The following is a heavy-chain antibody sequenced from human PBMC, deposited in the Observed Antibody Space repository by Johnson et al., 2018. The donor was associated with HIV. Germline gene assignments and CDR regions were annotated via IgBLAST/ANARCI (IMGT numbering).Heavy chain of an antibody. CDR1: GFTFSSYG. V-gene: IGHV3-NL1*01. Sequence: QMLLVESGGGVVQPGGSLRLSCAASGFTFSSYGMHWVRQAPGKGLEWVSAISGSGGSTYYADSVKGRFTISRDNSKNTLYLQMNSLRAEHTALYYCAREFGDLRAFDIWGQGTMVTVSS. D-gene: IGHD3-16*01. CDR3: AREFGDLRAFDI. J-gene: IGHJ3*02. CDR2: ISGSGGST.